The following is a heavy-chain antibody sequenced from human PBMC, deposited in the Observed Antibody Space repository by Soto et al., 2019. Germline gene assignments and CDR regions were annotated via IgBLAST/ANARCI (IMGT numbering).Heavy chain of an antibody. CDR3: AKAGADSSGYLSSFDY. V-gene: IGHV3-30*18. Sequence: GSLRLSCAASGFTFSSYGMHWVRQAPGKGLEWVAVISYDGSNKYYADSVKGRFTISRDNSKNTLYLQMNSLRAEDAAVYYCAKAGADSSGYLSSFDYWGPGTLVTVSS. D-gene: IGHD3-22*01. CDR1: GFTFSSYG. CDR2: ISYDGSNK. J-gene: IGHJ4*02.